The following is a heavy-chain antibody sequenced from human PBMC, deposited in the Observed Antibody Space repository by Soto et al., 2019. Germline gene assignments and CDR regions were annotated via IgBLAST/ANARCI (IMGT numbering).Heavy chain of an antibody. CDR2: ISSSSSTI. V-gene: IGHV3-48*01. D-gene: IGHD6-13*01. J-gene: IGHJ5*02. CDR3: ARHPERIAQLGWFGP. Sequence: EVQLVESGGGLVQPGGSLRLSCAASGFTFSSYSMNWVRQAPGKGLEWVSYISSSSSTIYYADSVKGRFPISRDNAKTALYLQMNSLRAEDTAVYYCARHPERIAQLGWFGPWGQGTLVTGSS. CDR1: GFTFSSYS.